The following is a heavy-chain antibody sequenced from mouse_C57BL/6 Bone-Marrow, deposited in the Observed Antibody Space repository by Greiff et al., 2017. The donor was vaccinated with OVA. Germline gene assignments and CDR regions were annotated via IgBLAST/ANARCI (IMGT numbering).Heavy chain of an antibody. CDR1: GFTFSSYA. Sequence: EVKLMESGGGLVKPGGSLKLSCAASGFTFSSYAMSWVRQTPEKRLEWVATISDGGSYTYYPDNVKGRFTISRDNAKNNLYLQMSHLKSEDTAMYYCARLTWFDYWGQGTTLTVSS. V-gene: IGHV5-4*03. CDR2: ISDGGSYT. J-gene: IGHJ2*01. CDR3: ARLTWFDY. D-gene: IGHD1-3*01.